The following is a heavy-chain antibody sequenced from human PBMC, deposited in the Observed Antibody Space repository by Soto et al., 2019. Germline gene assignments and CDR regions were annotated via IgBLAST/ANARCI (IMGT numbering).Heavy chain of an antibody. J-gene: IGHJ5*02. Sequence: SETLSLTCAVSGGSISSSNWWSWVRQPPGKGLEWIGEIYHSGSTNYNPSLKSRVTISVDKSKNQFSLKLSSVTAADTAVYYCAHHSSGSYYVSDGFAPWGQGTLVTVSS. CDR1: GGSISSSNW. D-gene: IGHD3-10*01. V-gene: IGHV4-4*02. CDR2: IYHSGST. CDR3: AHHSSGSYYVSDGFAP.